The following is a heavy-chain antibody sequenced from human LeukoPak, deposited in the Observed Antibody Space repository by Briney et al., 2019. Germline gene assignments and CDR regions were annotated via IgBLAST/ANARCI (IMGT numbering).Heavy chain of an antibody. D-gene: IGHD3-22*01. CDR3: AKSDYYDSSGYYPSEY. Sequence: GGSLRLPCAASGFTFSSYAMSWVRQAPGKGLEWVSAISGSGGSTYYADSVKGRFTISRDNSKNTLYLQMNSLRAEDTAVYYCAKSDYYDSSGYYPSEYWGQGTLVTVSS. CDR2: ISGSGGST. J-gene: IGHJ4*02. CDR1: GFTFSSYA. V-gene: IGHV3-23*01.